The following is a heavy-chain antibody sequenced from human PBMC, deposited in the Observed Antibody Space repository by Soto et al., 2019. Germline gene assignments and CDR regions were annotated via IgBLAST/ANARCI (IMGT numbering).Heavy chain of an antibody. CDR1: GFTFSSYW. CDR2: INLAGGHI. J-gene: IGHJ6*02. CDR3: ARGYCSTTRCDYYYAMDV. Sequence: EVQLVESGGGLVQPGGSLRLSCAASGFTFSSYWMYWVRQAPGKGLVWVSRINLAGGHITYADAVKGRFTISRDNAKNTLYLQMNRLRAEDTAVYYCARGYCSTTRCDYYYAMDVWGQGATVTVSS. D-gene: IGHD2-2*01. V-gene: IGHV3-74*01.